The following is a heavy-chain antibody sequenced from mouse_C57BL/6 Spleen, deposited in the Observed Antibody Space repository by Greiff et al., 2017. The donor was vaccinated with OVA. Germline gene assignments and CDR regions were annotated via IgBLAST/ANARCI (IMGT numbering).Heavy chain of an antibody. D-gene: IGHD1-1*01. CDR1: GFTFTDYY. Sequence: EVQVVESGGGLVQPGGSLSLSCAASGFTFTDYYMSWVRQPPGKALEWLGFIRNKANGYTTEYSASVKGRFTISRDNSQSILYLQMNALRAEDSATYYCARYYYGSSPWFAYLGQGTLVTVSA. CDR3: ARYYYGSSPWFAY. CDR2: IRNKANGYTT. J-gene: IGHJ3*01. V-gene: IGHV7-3*01.